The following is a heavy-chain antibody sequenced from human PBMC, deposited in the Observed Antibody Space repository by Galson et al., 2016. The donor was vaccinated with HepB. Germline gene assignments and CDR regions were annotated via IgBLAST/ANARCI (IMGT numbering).Heavy chain of an antibody. Sequence: LRLSCAASGFTFSSYAMSWARQAPGKGLEWVSAITGSGGSTYYVKSVKGRFTISRDSSKNTVYLEMNSLRAEDTAVYYCAKNPELNYYYYYMDVWGKGTTVTVSS. V-gene: IGHV3-23*01. CDR2: ITGSGGST. CDR3: AKNPELNYYYYYMDV. J-gene: IGHJ6*03. D-gene: IGHD5-24*01. CDR1: GFTFSSYA.